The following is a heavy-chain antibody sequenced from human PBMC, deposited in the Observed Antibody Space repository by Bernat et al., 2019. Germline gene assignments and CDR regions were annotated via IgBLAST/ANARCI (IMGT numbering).Heavy chain of an antibody. CDR2: INSDGSST. Sequence: EVQLVESGGGLVQPGGSLRLSCAASGFTFSSYWMHWVRQAPGKGLVWVSRINSDGSSTSYADSVKGRFTISRDNAKNTLYLQMNSLRAEDTAVYYCARADIAAAGTNENYYYYCGMDVWGQGTTVTVSS. V-gene: IGHV3-74*01. J-gene: IGHJ6*02. CDR1: GFTFSSYW. D-gene: IGHD6-13*01. CDR3: ARADIAAAGTNENYYYYCGMDV.